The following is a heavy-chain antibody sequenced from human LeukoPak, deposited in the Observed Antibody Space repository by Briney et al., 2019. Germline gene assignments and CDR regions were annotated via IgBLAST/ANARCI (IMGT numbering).Heavy chain of an antibody. CDR3: ARLRGHMDP. D-gene: IGHD2-21*01. CDR2: IYYSGST. V-gene: IGHV4-59*01. CDR1: GGSISSYY. J-gene: IGHJ5*02. Sequence: PSETLSLTCTVSGGSISSYYWSWIRQPPGKGLEWIGYIYYSGSTNYNPSLKSRVAISVDTSKNQFSLKLSSVTAADTAVYYCARLRGHMDPWGQGTLVTVSS.